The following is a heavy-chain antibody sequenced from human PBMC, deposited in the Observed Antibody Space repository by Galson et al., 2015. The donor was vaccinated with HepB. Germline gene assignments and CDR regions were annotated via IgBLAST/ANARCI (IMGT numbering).Heavy chain of an antibody. CDR2: INTNTGNP. J-gene: IGHJ4*02. D-gene: IGHD3-22*01. Sequence: SVKVSCKASGYTFTSYAMNWVRQAPGQGLEWMGWINTNTGNPTYAQGFTGRFVFSLDTSVSTAYLQISSLKAEDTAVYYCARGDYYDSSAYYYVLMFYWGQGTLVTVSS. CDR1: GYTFTSYA. V-gene: IGHV7-4-1*02. CDR3: ARGDYYDSSAYYYVLMFY.